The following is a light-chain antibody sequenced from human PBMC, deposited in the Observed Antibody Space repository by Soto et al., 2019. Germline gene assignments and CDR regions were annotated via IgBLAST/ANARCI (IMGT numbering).Light chain of an antibody. V-gene: IGKV3-20*01. CDR1: QSVSSSN. CDR2: AAA. Sequence: EIVLTQSPGTLSLSPGERATLSCRASQSVSSSNLAWYQQKPGQAPRLLIYAAASRATGIPDRFSGSGSGTDFTLTITRLEPEDFAVYYCQQYDISPPWTFGPGTKVDIK. J-gene: IGKJ3*01. CDR3: QQYDISPPWT.